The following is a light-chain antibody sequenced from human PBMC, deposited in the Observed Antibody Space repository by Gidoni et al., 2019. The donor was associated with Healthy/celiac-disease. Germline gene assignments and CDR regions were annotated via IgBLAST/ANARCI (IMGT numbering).Light chain of an antibody. V-gene: IGLV3-25*03. Sequence: SYELTQPPSVSVAPGQTARITCSGDALPKQYAYWYQQKPGQAPVLVIYKASERPSGIPERFSGSSSGTTVTLTISGVQAEDEADYYCQSAYSSGTYVVFGGGTKLPVL. CDR1: ALPKQY. CDR3: QSAYSSGTYVV. J-gene: IGLJ2*01. CDR2: KAS.